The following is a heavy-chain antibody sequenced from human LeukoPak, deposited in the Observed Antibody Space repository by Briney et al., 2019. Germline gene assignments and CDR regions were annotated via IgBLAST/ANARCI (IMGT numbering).Heavy chain of an antibody. D-gene: IGHD6-19*01. J-gene: IGHJ6*04. CDR1: GYTFTSYA. V-gene: IGHV7-4-1*02. CDR2: INTNTGNP. CDR3: ARDPTSRYSSGWYMVDV. Sequence: GASVKVSCKASGYTFTSYAMNWVRQAPGQGLEWMGWINTNTGNPTYAQGFTGRFVFSLDTSVSTAYLQISSLKAEDTAVYYCARDPTSRYSSGWYMVDVWGKGTTVTVSS.